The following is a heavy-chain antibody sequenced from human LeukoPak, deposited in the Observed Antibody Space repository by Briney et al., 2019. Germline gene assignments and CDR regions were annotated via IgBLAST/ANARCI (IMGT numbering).Heavy chain of an antibody. Sequence: GASVKVSCKASGYTFTSYYMHWVRQAPGQGLEWMGIINPSGGSTSYAQKFQGRVTMTRDTSTSTVYMELSSLRSEDTAVYYCARDLRITIFGVVIMGYGMDVWGQGTTVTVSS. CDR2: INPSGGST. J-gene: IGHJ6*02. CDR1: GYTFTSYY. D-gene: IGHD3-3*01. V-gene: IGHV1-46*01. CDR3: ARDLRITIFGVVIMGYGMDV.